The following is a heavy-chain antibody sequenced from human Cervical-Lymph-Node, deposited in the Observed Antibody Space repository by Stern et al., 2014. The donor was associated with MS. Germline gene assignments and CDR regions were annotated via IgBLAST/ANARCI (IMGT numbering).Heavy chain of an antibody. V-gene: IGHV3-66*01. CDR3: TIEMAARRFDP. CDR1: GESVSASY. D-gene: IGHD6-6*01. J-gene: IGHJ5*02. Sequence: VQLVESGGGLVQPGGSLRLSCTASGESVSASYMTWVRQAPGQGLEWVALIYSSNNVNYGDYVKGRFTIARDRSKNTVHLQMNSLRVEDTGVYYCTIEMAARRFDPWGQGTLVAVSS. CDR2: IYSSNNV.